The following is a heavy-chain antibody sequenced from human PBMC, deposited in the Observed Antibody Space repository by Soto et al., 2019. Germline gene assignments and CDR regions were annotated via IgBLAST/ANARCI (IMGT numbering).Heavy chain of an antibody. CDR2: ISYDGSNK. Sequence: QVQLVESGGGVVQPGRSLRLSCAASGFTFSSYAMHWVRQAPGKGLEWVAVISYDGSNKYYADSVKGRFTISRDNSKNTLYLQMNSLRAEDTAVYYCASNLNPGYRSSWHLDYWGQGTLVTVSS. CDR3: ASNLNPGYRSSWHLDY. CDR1: GFTFSSYA. J-gene: IGHJ4*02. V-gene: IGHV3-30-3*01. D-gene: IGHD6-13*01.